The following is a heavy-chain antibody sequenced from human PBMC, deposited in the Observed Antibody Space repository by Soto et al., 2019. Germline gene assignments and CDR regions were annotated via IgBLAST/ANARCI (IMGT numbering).Heavy chain of an antibody. Sequence: GGSLRLSCAASGFTFSSYSMNWVRQAPGKGLEWVSSISSSSSYIYYADSVKGRFTISRANAKNSLYLQMNSLRAEDTAVYYCARDRPYRYSGYRSDAFDIWGQGTMVTVSS. V-gene: IGHV3-21*01. CDR3: ARDRPYRYSGYRSDAFDI. J-gene: IGHJ3*02. CDR2: ISSSSSYI. CDR1: GFTFSSYS. D-gene: IGHD5-12*01.